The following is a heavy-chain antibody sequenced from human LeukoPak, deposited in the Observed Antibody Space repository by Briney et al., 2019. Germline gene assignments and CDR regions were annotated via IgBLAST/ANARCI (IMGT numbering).Heavy chain of an antibody. V-gene: IGHV4-59*01. Sequence: SGTLSLTCTVSGGSISGYYWSWMRQPPGKGLEWIGYVHYSGGTNYNPSLESRVTMSVDTSKNQFSLTLSSVSAADTAVYYCAREAVALPFDPWGQGILVTVSS. J-gene: IGHJ5*02. CDR1: GGSISGYY. D-gene: IGHD2-15*01. CDR2: VHYSGGT. CDR3: AREAVALPFDP.